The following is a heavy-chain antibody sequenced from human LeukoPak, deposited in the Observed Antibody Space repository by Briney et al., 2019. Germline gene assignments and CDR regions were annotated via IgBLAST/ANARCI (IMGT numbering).Heavy chain of an antibody. V-gene: IGHV4-34*01. D-gene: IGHD3-10*01. Sequence: PSETLSLTCAVYGGSFSGYYWSWIRQPPGKGLEWIGEINHSGSTNYNPSLKSRVTISVDTSKNQFSLKLSSVTAADTAVYYCARQDGSGSYPPYHFDYWGQGTLVTVSS. J-gene: IGHJ4*02. CDR3: ARQDGSGSYPPYHFDY. CDR2: INHSGST. CDR1: GGSFSGYY.